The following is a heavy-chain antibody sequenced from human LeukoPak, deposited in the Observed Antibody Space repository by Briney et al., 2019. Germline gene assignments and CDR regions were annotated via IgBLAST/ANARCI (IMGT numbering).Heavy chain of an antibody. CDR3: ARGRGLLGRNWFDP. Sequence: KPSETLSLTCAVYGGSLSGYYWSWIRQPPGKGLEWIGEINHSGSTNYNPSLKSRVTISVDTSKNQFSLKLSSVTAADTAVYYCARGRGLLGRNWFDPWGQGTLVTVSS. V-gene: IGHV4-34*01. J-gene: IGHJ5*02. CDR2: INHSGST. CDR1: GGSLSGYY. D-gene: IGHD3-22*01.